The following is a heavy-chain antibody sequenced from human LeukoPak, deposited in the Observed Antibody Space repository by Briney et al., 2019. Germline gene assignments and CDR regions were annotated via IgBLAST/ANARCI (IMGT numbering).Heavy chain of an antibody. Sequence: GGSLRLSCAASGFTFSSFSMSWVRQAPGKGLEWVSSIKSGGSTFYADSMKGRFTLSRDNSKNTLYLQMNSLTAEDTAVYYCAKRAAGYYFDYWGQGTLVTVSS. J-gene: IGHJ4*02. CDR1: GFTFSSFS. CDR3: AKRAAGYYFDY. CDR2: IKSGGST. V-gene: IGHV3-23*01. D-gene: IGHD6-13*01.